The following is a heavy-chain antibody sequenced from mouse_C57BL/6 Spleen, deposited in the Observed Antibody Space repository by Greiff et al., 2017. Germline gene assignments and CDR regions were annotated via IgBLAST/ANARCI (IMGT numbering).Heavy chain of an antibody. Sequence: QVQLQQPGAELVKPGASVKLSCKASGYTFTSYWMHWVKQRPGQGLEWIGMIHPNSGSTNYNEKFKSKATLTVDKSSSTAYMQLSSLTSEDSAVXYCARRGVYGPDNYFDVWGQGTTLTVSS. J-gene: IGHJ2*01. CDR3: ARRGVYGPDNYFDV. D-gene: IGHD1-1*02. CDR2: IHPNSGST. V-gene: IGHV1-64*01. CDR1: GYTFTSYW.